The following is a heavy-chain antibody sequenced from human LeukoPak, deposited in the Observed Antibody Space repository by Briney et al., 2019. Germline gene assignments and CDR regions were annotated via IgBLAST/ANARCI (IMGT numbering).Heavy chain of an antibody. V-gene: IGHV3-7*03. CDR1: GFIFSNYW. J-gene: IGHJ4*02. D-gene: IGHD3-10*01. CDR3: ARDPTEGFEELLSPPDY. CDR2: IKEDGSEK. Sequence: GGSLRLSCAASGFIFSNYWMTWVRQAPGKGLEWVANIKEDGSEKYYVDSVKGRFTISRDSAKKSLYLQMNSLRAEDTALYYCARDPTEGFEELLSPPDYWGQGTLVTVSS.